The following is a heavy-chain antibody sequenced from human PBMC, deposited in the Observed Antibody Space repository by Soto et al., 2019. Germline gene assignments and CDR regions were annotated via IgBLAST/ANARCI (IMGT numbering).Heavy chain of an antibody. J-gene: IGHJ3*02. D-gene: IGHD6-6*01. Sequence: SVKVSCKASGGTFSSYTISWVRQAPGQGLEWMGRIIPILGIANYAQKFQGRVTITADKSTSTAYMELSSLRSEDTAVYYCASPIAARPRAFDIWGQGTMVTVSS. CDR3: ASPIAARPRAFDI. CDR2: IIPILGIA. V-gene: IGHV1-69*02. CDR1: GGTFSSYT.